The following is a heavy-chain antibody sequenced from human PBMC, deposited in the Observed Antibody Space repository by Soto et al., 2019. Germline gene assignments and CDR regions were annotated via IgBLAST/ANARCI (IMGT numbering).Heavy chain of an antibody. CDR1: GGSMTSANYY. J-gene: IGHJ4*02. CDR3: ARDTSGYLQLDS. CDR2: IYYSRAT. Sequence: QVRLQESGPGLVKPSQTLSLTCTVSGGSMTSANYYWTWIRQHPGKGLEWIGYIYYSRATYYNPSLKSRITLSEDTSESQFSLKLSSVTAADTAIYYCARDTSGYLQLDSWGQGTLVIVSS. V-gene: IGHV4-31*03. D-gene: IGHD3-22*01.